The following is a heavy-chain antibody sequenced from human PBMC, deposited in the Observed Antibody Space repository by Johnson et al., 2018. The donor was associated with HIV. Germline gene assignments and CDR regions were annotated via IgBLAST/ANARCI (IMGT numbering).Heavy chain of an antibody. D-gene: IGHD6-25*01. V-gene: IGHV3-30*03. CDR1: GFTFSSYG. J-gene: IGHJ3*02. Sequence: VQLLESGGGVVQPGRSLRLSCAASGFTFSSYGMHWVRQAPGKGLEWVAVISYDGSNKYYADSVKGRFTISRDNSKNTLYLQMNSLRAEDMAVYYCARGSGSSAGGAFDIWGQGTMVTVSS. CDR2: ISYDGSNK. CDR3: ARGSGSSAGGAFDI.